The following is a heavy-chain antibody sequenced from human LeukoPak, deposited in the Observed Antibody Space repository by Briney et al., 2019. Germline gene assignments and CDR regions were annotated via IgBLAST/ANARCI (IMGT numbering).Heavy chain of an antibody. CDR2: IIPNSGGA. CDR3: ASGVSSSGFHI. D-gene: IGHD6-19*01. Sequence: ASVKVSCKASGYTFTGYYIHRVRQAPGQGLEWMGWIIPNSGGANSAQKFQGRVTLTRDASISTAYMELISLTSDDTAVYYCASGVSSSGFHIWGQGTMVTVSS. CDR1: GYTFTGYY. J-gene: IGHJ3*02. V-gene: IGHV1-2*02.